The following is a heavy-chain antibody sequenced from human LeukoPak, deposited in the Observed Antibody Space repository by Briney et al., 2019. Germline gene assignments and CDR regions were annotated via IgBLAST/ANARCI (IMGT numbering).Heavy chain of an antibody. V-gene: IGHV1-24*01. CDR1: GYTLTELS. D-gene: IGHD3-10*01. Sequence: PSVKVSCKVSGYTLTELSMHWVRQAPGKGLEWMGGFDPEDGETIYAQKFQGGVTMTEDTSTDTAYMELSSLRSEDTAVYYCATDRPSGGYKIDAFDIWGQGTMVTVSS. CDR2: FDPEDGET. CDR3: ATDRPSGGYKIDAFDI. J-gene: IGHJ3*02.